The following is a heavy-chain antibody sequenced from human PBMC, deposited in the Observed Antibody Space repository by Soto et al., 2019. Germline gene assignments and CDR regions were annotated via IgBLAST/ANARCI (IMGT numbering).Heavy chain of an antibody. CDR2: IYYSGST. J-gene: IGHJ6*02. CDR1: GGSISSSSYY. Sequence: QLQLQESGPGLVKPSETLSLTCTVSGGSISSSSYYWGWIRQPPGKGLEWIGSIYYSGSTYYNPSLKSRVTISVDTSKNQFSLKLSSVTAADTAVYYCARLTIPAAMFYYYYGMDVWGQGTTVTVSS. D-gene: IGHD2-2*01. CDR3: ARLTIPAAMFYYYYGMDV. V-gene: IGHV4-39*01.